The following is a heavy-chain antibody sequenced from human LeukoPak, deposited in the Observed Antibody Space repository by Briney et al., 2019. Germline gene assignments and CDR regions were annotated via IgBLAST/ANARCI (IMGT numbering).Heavy chain of an antibody. CDR1: GFTFSSYW. CDR2: IDNEGSST. V-gene: IGHV3-74*01. D-gene: IGHD5-18*01. J-gene: IGHJ4*02. Sequence: GGSLRLSCAASGFTFSSYWMHWVRQAPGKGLVWVSRIDNEGSSTSYADSVKGRFTISRDNAKNRLYVQMNSLRVEDTAVYYCAAGSGLWSPDYWGQGTLVTVSS. CDR3: AAGSGLWSPDY.